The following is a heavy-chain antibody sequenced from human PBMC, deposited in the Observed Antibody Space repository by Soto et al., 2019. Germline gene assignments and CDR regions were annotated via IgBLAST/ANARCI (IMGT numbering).Heavy chain of an antibody. V-gene: IGHV3-30*18. Sequence: PGGSLRLSCAASGFTFSSYGMHWVRQAPGKGLEWVAVISYDGSNKYYADSVKGRFTISRDNSKNTLYLQMNSLRAEDTAVYYCAKGVRFLEWLPSAVQEYYYYYYGMDVWGQGTTVTVSS. D-gene: IGHD3-3*01. CDR1: GFTFSSYG. J-gene: IGHJ6*02. CDR2: ISYDGSNK. CDR3: AKGVRFLEWLPSAVQEYYYYYYGMDV.